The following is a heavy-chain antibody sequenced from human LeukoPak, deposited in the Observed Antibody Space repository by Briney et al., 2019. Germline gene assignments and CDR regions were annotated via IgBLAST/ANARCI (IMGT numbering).Heavy chain of an antibody. CDR2: IRSKANSYAT. D-gene: IGHD5-18*01. CDR3: TTVDTTMV. V-gene: IGHV3-73*01. CDR1: GFTFSVST. J-gene: IGHJ4*02. Sequence: GGSLRLSCAASGFTFSVSTMHWVRQASGKGLEWVGRIRSKANSYATAYAASVKGRFTISRDDSKNTAYLQMNSLETEDTAVYYCTTVDTTMVWGQGTLVTVSS.